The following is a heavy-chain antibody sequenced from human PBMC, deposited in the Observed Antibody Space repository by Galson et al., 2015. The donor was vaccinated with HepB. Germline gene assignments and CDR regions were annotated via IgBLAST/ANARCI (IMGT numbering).Heavy chain of an antibody. Sequence: SLRLSCAASGFTVSSNYMSWVRQAPGKGLEWASVIYSGGSTYYADSVKGRFTISRDNSKNTLYLQMNSRRAEDTAVYYCARVWGGGSYSFDYSGQGTLVTVSS. CDR3: ARVWGGGSYSFDY. J-gene: IGHJ4*02. CDR1: GFTVSSNY. CDR2: IYSGGST. D-gene: IGHD1-26*01. V-gene: IGHV3-66*01.